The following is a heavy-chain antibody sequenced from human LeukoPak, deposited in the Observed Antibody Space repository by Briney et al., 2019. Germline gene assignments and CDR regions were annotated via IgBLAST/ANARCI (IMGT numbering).Heavy chain of an antibody. D-gene: IGHD1-1*01. CDR3: ANTKQFEY. Sequence: GGSLRLSCAASGFTFRSYNMNWVRQAPGKGLEWGSSISSSNSSIYYADSVKGRFTISGENAKNSLYLQMNRLRAEDTAVYYCANTKQFEYWGQGTLVTVSS. V-gene: IGHV3-21*01. J-gene: IGHJ4*02. CDR2: ISSSNSSI. CDR1: GFTFRSYN.